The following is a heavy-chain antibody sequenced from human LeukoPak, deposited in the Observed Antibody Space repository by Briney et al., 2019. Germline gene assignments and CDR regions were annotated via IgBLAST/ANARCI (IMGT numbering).Heavy chain of an antibody. Sequence: SETLSLTCAVYGGSFSGYYWSWIRQPPGKGLEWIGEINHSGSTNYNPSRKSRVTISVDTSKNQFSLKLSSVTAADTAVYYCARARAVAGYDYWGQEPWSPSPQ. CDR2: INHSGST. CDR3: ARARAVAGYDY. V-gene: IGHV4-34*01. D-gene: IGHD6-19*01. J-gene: IGHJ4*01. CDR1: GGSFSGYY.